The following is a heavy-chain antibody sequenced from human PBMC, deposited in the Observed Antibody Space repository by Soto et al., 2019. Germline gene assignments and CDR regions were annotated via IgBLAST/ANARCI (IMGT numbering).Heavy chain of an antibody. CDR3: ARGRSSWWGSKYNWFDP. CDR2: INHSGST. V-gene: IGHV4-34*01. D-gene: IGHD6-13*01. CDR1: GGSFSGYY. Sequence: PSETLSLTCAVYGGSFSGYYGSWIRQPPGKGLEWIGEINHSGSTNYNPSLKSRVTISVDTSKNQFSLKLSSVTAADTAVYYCARGRSSWWGSKYNWFDPWGQGTLVTVSS. J-gene: IGHJ5*02.